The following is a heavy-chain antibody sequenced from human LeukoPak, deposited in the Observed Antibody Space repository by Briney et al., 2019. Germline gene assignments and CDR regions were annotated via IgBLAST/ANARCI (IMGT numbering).Heavy chain of an antibody. V-gene: IGHV3-30*02. D-gene: IGHD3-22*01. Sequence: PGGSLRLSCAASGFPFSSYGMHWVRQAPGKGLEGVAFIRYDGSNKYYADSVKGRFTISRDNSKNTLYLQMNSLRAEDTAVYYCAKKGYYYDSSGYSDYWGQGTLVTVSS. CDR3: AKKGYYYDSSGYSDY. CDR2: IRYDGSNK. CDR1: GFPFSSYG. J-gene: IGHJ4*02.